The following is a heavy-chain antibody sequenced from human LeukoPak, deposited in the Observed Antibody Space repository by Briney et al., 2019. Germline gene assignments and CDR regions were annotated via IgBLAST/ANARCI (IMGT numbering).Heavy chain of an antibody. CDR2: IIPMFGTA. CDR1: GGTFSNYV. Sequence: SVKVSCKASGGTFSNYVISWVRQAPGQGLEWMGGIIPMFGTADYAQKFQGRVTITTDESTSTGYMEVGSLRSEDTAVYYCARGYYYGSETYWHTNWFDPWGQGTPVTVSS. J-gene: IGHJ5*02. D-gene: IGHD3-10*01. V-gene: IGHV1-69*05. CDR3: ARGYYYGSETYWHTNWFDP.